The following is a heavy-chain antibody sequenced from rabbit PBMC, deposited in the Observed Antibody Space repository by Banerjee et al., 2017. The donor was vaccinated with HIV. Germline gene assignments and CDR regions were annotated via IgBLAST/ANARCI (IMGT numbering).Heavy chain of an antibody. Sequence: QSLEESGGGLVQPEGSLTLTCTASGFSFSSNYYMCWVRQAPGKGLEWIGCIDTGSGNTDYASWAKGRFTISKTSSTTVTLQMTSLTAADTATYFCARSYGAYGGYNYAINLWGPGTLVTVS. J-gene: IGHJ4*01. CDR1: GFSFSSNYY. CDR3: ARSYGAYGGYNYAINL. CDR2: IDTGSGNT. D-gene: IGHD6-1*01. V-gene: IGHV1S40*01.